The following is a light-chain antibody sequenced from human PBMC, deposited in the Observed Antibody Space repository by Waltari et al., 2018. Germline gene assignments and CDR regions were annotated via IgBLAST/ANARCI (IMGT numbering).Light chain of an antibody. Sequence: QTVVTQEPSLSVSPGGTVTLTCALSSGSLSTTSYATWYQQTPGQAPRTLVYKANARSSGVPDRFSGSILGTTAALAITGAQADDGADYYCALYMGSGIWVFGGGTRLTVL. CDR2: KAN. V-gene: IGLV8-61*01. CDR1: SGSLSTTSY. CDR3: ALYMGSGIWV. J-gene: IGLJ3*02.